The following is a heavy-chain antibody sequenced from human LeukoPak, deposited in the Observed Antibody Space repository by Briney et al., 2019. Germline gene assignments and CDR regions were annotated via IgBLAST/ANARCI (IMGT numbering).Heavy chain of an antibody. CDR1: GFTFSDYY. CDR3: ARDRIVVVTAIGLYYYYGMDV. CDR2: ISSGSTI. D-gene: IGHD2-21*02. V-gene: IGHV3-11*01. J-gene: IGHJ6*02. Sequence: GGSLRLSCAASGFTFSDYYMSWIRQAPGKGLEWVSYISSGSTIYYADSVKGRFTISRDNAKNSLYLQMNSLRAEDTAVYYCARDRIVVVTAIGLYYYYGMDVWGQGTTVTVSS.